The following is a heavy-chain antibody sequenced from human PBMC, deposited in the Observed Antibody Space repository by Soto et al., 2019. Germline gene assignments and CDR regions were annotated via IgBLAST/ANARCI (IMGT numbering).Heavy chain of an antibody. J-gene: IGHJ4*02. CDR1: GFTFSSYA. Sequence: GGSLILSCAASGFTFSSYAMNWVRQAPGKGLEWVSVISGSGDSTYYADSVKGRFTISRDNSKNTLYLQMDSLRTEDTAVYHCARRGPGTSFDDWGQGTLLTVPS. D-gene: IGHD6-13*01. CDR2: ISGSGDST. V-gene: IGHV3-23*01. CDR3: ARRGPGTSFDD.